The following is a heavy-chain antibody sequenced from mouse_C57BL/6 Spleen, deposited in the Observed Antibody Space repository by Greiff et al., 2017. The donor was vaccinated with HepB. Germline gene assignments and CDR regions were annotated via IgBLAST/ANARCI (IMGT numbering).Heavy chain of an antibody. D-gene: IGHD2-4*01. Sequence: QVHVKQSGAELVRPGTSVKVSCKASGYAFTNYLIEWVKQRPGQGLEWIGVINPGSGGTNYNEKFKGKATLTADKSSSTAYMQLSSLTSEDSAVYFCARGIYDYPYFDVWGTGTTVTVSS. CDR2: INPGSGGT. CDR3: ARGIYDYPYFDV. CDR1: GYAFTNYL. J-gene: IGHJ1*03. V-gene: IGHV1-54*01.